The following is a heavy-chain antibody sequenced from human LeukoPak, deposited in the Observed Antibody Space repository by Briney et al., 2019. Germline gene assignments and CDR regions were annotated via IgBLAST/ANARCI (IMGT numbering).Heavy chain of an antibody. J-gene: IGHJ4*02. V-gene: IGHV3-33*08. Sequence: GGSLRLSCAASGFTFSSYGMHWVRQAPGKGLEWVAVIWYDGSNKYYADSVKGRFTISRDNSKNTLYLQMNGLRAEDTAVYYCARDIVPAVAGIDYWGQGTLVTVSS. CDR3: ARDIVPAVAGIDY. CDR1: GFTFSSYG. CDR2: IWYDGSNK. D-gene: IGHD6-19*01.